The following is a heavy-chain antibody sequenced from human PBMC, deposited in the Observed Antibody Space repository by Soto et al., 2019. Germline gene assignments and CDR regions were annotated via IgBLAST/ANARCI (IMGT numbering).Heavy chain of an antibody. CDR1: GGTFSSYA. CDR3: AREYYWFGELQFDY. Sequence: SVKVSCKASGGTFSSYAISWVRQAPGQRLEWMGWIIAIFGKAKYAQKFQGRVTITRDKSASTAYMELSSLRSEDTAVYYCAREYYWFGELQFDYWGQGTLVTVSS. D-gene: IGHD3-10*01. CDR2: IIAIFGKA. V-gene: IGHV1-69*05. J-gene: IGHJ4*02.